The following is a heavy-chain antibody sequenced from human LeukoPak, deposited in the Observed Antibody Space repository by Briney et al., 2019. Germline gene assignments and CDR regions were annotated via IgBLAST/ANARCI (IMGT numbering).Heavy chain of an antibody. CDR2: IYYSGST. Sequence: SKTLSLTCTVSGGSISSSSYYWGWIRQPPGKGLEWIGSIYYSGSTYYNPSLKSRVTISVDTSKNQFSLKLSSVTAADTAVYYCAVDYGSYWGQGTLVTVSS. CDR1: GGSISSSSYY. CDR3: AVDYGSY. J-gene: IGHJ4*02. D-gene: IGHD4-17*01. V-gene: IGHV4-39*07.